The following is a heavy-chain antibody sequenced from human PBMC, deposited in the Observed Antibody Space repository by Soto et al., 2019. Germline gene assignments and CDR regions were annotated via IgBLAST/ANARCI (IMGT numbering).Heavy chain of an antibody. J-gene: IGHJ6*02. CDR1: GGTFSSYA. CDR3: ARVSGGNYSLDYYYGMDV. D-gene: IGHD1-26*01. Sequence: QVQLVQSGAEVKKPGSSVKVSCKASGGTFSSYAISWVRQAPGQGLEWMGGIIPIFGTANYAQKFQGRVTITADESTSTAYMELSSLRSEETAVYYWARVSGGNYSLDYYYGMDVWGQGTTVTVSS. V-gene: IGHV1-69*01. CDR2: IIPIFGTA.